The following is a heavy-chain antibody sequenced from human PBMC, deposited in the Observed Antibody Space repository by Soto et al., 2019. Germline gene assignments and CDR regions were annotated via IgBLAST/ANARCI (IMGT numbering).Heavy chain of an antibody. V-gene: IGHV3-33*01. CDR1: GFTFSSYG. CDR3: ARDLGSSQGGAFDI. Sequence: QVQLVESGGGVVQPGRSLRLSCAASGFTFSSYGMHWVRQAPGKGLEWVAVIWYDGSNKYYADSVKGRFTISRDNSKNTLYLQVNSLRAEDTAVYYCARDLGSSQGGAFDIWGQGTMVTVSS. CDR2: IWYDGSNK. J-gene: IGHJ3*02. D-gene: IGHD1-26*01.